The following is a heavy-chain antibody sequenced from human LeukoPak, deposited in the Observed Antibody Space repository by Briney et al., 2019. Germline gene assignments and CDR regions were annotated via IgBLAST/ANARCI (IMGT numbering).Heavy chain of an antibody. V-gene: IGHV3-30-3*01. CDR3: ASNSGSHNPLDY. CDR2: ISYDGSNK. D-gene: IGHD3-10*01. J-gene: IGHJ4*02. CDR1: GFTFSSYA. Sequence: GGSLRLSCAASGFTFSSYAMHWVRRAPGKGLEWVAVISYDGSNKYYADSVKGRFTISRDNSKNTLYLQMNSLRAEDTAVYYCASNSGSHNPLDYWGQGTLVTVSS.